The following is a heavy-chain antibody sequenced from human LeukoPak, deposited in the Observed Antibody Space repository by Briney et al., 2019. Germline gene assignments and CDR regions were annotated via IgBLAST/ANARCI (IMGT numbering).Heavy chain of an antibody. D-gene: IGHD3-10*01. J-gene: IGHJ4*02. CDR3: ARANRGLLWFGELSLYYFDY. CDR2: INTNTGNP. CDR1: GYTFTSYA. V-gene: IGHV7-4-1*02. Sequence: ASVKVSCKASGYTFTSYAMNWVRQAPGQGLEWMGWINTNTGNPTYAQGFTGRFVFSLDTSVSTAYLQISSLKAEDTAVYYCARANRGLLWFGELSLYYFDYWGQGTLVTVSS.